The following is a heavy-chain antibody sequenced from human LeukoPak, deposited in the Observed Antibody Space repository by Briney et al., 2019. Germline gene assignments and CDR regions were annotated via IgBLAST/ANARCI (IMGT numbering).Heavy chain of an antibody. CDR2: ISYSGNT. D-gene: IGHD4-11*01. J-gene: IGHJ4*02. V-gene: IGHV4-59*01. CDR1: GGSITRYF. CDR3: VRASSDYNDYVVNDY. Sequence: SETLSLTCTVPGGSITRYFWNWIRQPPGERLEWIGYISYSGNTNYNPSLQSRVTISVDTSKNQFSLKLSSVTAADTAVYYCVRASSDYNDYVVNDYWGQGTLVTVSS.